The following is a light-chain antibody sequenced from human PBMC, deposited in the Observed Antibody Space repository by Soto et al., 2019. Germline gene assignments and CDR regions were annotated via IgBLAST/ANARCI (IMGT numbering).Light chain of an antibody. CDR1: QSGTSRF. Sequence: DTVLTQSPGTLSLSPGERATLSCRASQSGTSRFLAWYQQRPGQAPSLLIYGASNRAAGIPDRFSGSGSGKDFTVTISRLEPEDFAVYFCQQYGSPPFSFGQGTKVEI. CDR3: QQYGSPPFS. V-gene: IGKV3-20*01. CDR2: GAS. J-gene: IGKJ2*03.